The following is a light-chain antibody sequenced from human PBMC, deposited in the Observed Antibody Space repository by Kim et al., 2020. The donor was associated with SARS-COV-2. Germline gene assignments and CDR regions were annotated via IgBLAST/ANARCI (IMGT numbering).Light chain of an antibody. V-gene: IGLV3-1*01. J-gene: IGLJ2*01. CDR2: QDT. CDR3: QAWDSITVV. CDR1: KLGDKY. Sequence: SVSPGQTASITCSGDKLGDKYASWYQQKPCQSPVLVIYQDTKRPSGIPERFSGSNSGNTATLTISGTQAMDEADYYCQAWDSITVVFGGGTQLTVL.